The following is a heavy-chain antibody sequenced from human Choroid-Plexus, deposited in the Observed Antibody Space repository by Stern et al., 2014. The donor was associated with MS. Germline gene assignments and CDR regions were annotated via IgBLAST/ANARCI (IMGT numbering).Heavy chain of an antibody. CDR2: SSPGGTYT. V-gene: IGHV3-23*04. CDR3: AKDRRGD. CDR1: GFTFTNYA. J-gene: IGHJ4*02. D-gene: IGHD3-10*01. Sequence: VQLVQSGGGLVQPGGSLRLSCAASGFTFTNYAMNWVRQAPGKWLEWVSASSPGGTYTYYADSVKGRFTISRDNATNTVYLQMNSLRAEDSAVYYCAKDRRGDWGQGTLVTVSS.